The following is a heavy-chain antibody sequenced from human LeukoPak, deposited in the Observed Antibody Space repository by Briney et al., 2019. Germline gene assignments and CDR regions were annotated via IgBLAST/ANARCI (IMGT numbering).Heavy chain of an antibody. V-gene: IGHV4-34*01. D-gene: IGHD5-24*01. CDR2: INHSGGT. CDR3: AREMSPGAFGI. J-gene: IGHJ3*02. Sequence: PSETLSLTCAVYGGSFSGYYWSWIRQPPGKGLEWIGEINHSGGTNYNPSLKSRVTISVDTSKNQFSLKLSSVTAADTAVYYCAREMSPGAFGIWGQGTMVTVSS. CDR1: GGSFSGYY.